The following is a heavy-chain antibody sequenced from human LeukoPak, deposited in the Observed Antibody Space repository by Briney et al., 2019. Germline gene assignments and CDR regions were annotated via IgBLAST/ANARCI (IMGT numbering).Heavy chain of an antibody. Sequence: GASVKVSCKASGYTFTSYDINWVRQATGQGLEWMGWMNPNSGNTGYAQKFQGRVTMTRNTSISTAYMELSSLRSEDTAVYYCARVARIAARLDYYYYYYMDVWGKGTTVTVSS. CDR2: MNPNSGNT. V-gene: IGHV1-8*01. CDR3: ARVARIAARLDYYYYYYMDV. J-gene: IGHJ6*03. D-gene: IGHD6-6*01. CDR1: GYTFTSYD.